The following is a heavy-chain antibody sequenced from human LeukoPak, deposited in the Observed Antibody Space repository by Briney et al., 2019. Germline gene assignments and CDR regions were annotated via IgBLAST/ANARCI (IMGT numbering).Heavy chain of an antibody. Sequence: GGSLRLSCAASGFTFSSYAMSWVRQAPGKGLEWVSAISGSGGSTYYADSVKGRFTISRDNSKNTLYLQMNGLRAEDTAVYYCAKGIKFFGVVMYFDYWGQGTLVTVSS. V-gene: IGHV3-23*01. J-gene: IGHJ4*02. CDR1: GFTFSSYA. CDR3: AKGIKFFGVVMYFDY. D-gene: IGHD3-3*01. CDR2: ISGSGGST.